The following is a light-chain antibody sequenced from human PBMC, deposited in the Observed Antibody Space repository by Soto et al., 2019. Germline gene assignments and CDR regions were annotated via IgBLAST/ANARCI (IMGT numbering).Light chain of an antibody. CDR2: DVS. Sequence: QSVLTQPASVSGSPGQSITISCTGTSSDVGGYNYVSWYQHHPGKAPKLLIYDVSNRPSGVSNRFSGSKSDNTASLTISGLQPEDGADYYCSSYTTSNTRQIVFGTGTKVTVL. CDR3: SSYTTSNTRQIV. CDR1: SSDVGGYNY. J-gene: IGLJ1*01. V-gene: IGLV2-14*03.